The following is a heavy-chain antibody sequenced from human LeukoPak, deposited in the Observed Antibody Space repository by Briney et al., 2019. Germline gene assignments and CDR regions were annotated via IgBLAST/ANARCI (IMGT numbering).Heavy chain of an antibody. CDR3: ARPLMVRGVIRVDAFEI. J-gene: IGHJ3*02. Sequence: SETLSLTCTVSGGSVTSRTSYWAWIRQSPGKGLEWVGSVFHTGSTYYNPSLKRRVSISVDTSNNTFSLNLSSVTAADTAVYYCARPLMVRGVIRVDAFEIWGQGTMVTVSS. CDR2: VFHTGST. D-gene: IGHD3-10*01. V-gene: IGHV4-39*07. CDR1: GGSVTSRTSY.